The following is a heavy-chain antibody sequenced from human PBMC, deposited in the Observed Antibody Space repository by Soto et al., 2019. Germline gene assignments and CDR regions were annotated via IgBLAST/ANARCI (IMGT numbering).Heavy chain of an antibody. V-gene: IGHV4-31*03. CDR1: GGSISSGGYY. CDR3: AREPHSSSWLRMDV. D-gene: IGHD6-13*01. J-gene: IGHJ6*03. Sequence: SETLSLTCTVSGGSISSGGYYWSWIRQHPGKGLEWIGYIYYSGSTYYNPSLKSRVNISVDRSKTHFSLKLSPVIAADSAVYYCAREPHSSSWLRMDVWGKGTTVTVSS. CDR2: IYYSGST.